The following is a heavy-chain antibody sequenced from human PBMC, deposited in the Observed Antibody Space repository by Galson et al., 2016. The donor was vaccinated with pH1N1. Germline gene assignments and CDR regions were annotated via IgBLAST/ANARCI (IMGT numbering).Heavy chain of an antibody. D-gene: IGHD2/OR15-2a*01. CDR3: AREEYPNIGSTYYDVFDI. CDR1: GFTFSNYW. Sequence: SLRLSCAASGFTFSNYWVTWVRQAPGKGLEWVANIDRDGSKIYYVDSVKGRFIVSRDNGKSSLYLQMNSLRAEDTAVYYCAREEYPNIGSTYYDVFDIWGQGTKVTVSS. V-gene: IGHV3-7*04. J-gene: IGHJ3*02. CDR2: IDRDGSKI.